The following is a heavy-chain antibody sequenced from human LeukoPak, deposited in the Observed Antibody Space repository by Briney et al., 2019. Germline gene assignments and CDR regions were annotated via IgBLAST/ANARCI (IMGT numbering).Heavy chain of an antibody. J-gene: IGHJ4*02. CDR3: ATLGIRYFDWFN. CDR2: IKQDGSEK. D-gene: IGHD3-9*01. Sequence: GGSLRLSCAASGFIFSSYWMSWVRQAPGKGLEWVANIKQDGSEKYYVDSVEGRFTVSRDNAKNSPSLQMNSLRAEDTAVYYCATLGIRYFDWFNWGQGTLVTVSS. V-gene: IGHV3-7*01. CDR1: GFIFSSYW.